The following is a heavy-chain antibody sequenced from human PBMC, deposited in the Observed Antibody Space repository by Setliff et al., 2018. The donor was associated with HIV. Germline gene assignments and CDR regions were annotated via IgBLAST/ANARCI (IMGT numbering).Heavy chain of an antibody. CDR1: GGTFSSYV. CDR3: AREHSTTWPYFDF. CDR2: IIPMYGVT. V-gene: IGHV1-69*05. Sequence: SVKVSCKASGGTFSSYVISWVRQAPGQGPEWMGGIIPMYGVTNYAQKFQGRVTITTDESTSTAYMELSSLRSDDTAVYFCAREHSTTWPYFDFWGQGTLVTVSS. J-gene: IGHJ4*02. D-gene: IGHD6-13*01.